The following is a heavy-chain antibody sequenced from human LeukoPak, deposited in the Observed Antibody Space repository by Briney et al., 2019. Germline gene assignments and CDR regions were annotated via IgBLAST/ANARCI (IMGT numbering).Heavy chain of an antibody. CDR3: ARDVSPNSMIVVVTYYYYGMDV. V-gene: IGHV1-69*05. D-gene: IGHD3-22*01. Sequence: GASVKVSCKASGGTFSSYAISWVRQAPGQGLEWMGGIIPIFGTANYAQKLQGRVTMTTDTSTSTAYMELRRLRSDDTAVYYCARDVSPNSMIVVVTYYYYGMDVWGQGTTVTVSS. CDR2: IIPIFGTA. CDR1: GGTFSSYA. J-gene: IGHJ6*02.